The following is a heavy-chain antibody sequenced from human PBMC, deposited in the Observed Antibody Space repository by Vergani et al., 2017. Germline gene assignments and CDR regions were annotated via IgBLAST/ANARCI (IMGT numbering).Heavy chain of an antibody. J-gene: IGHJ6*03. CDR3: AGSLATGYYWYDYIGV. Sequence: EVQLVESGGGLVQPGGSLRLSCAVSGFTFSSYWMSWVRQAPGQGLEWVANIKEDGSEKNYVDSVKGRFTISRDNAKNSPYLEMNSLRAEDTAVYYCAGSLATGYYWYDYIGVWGKGTMVTVSS. CDR1: GFTFSSYW. D-gene: IGHD1-26*01. V-gene: IGHV3-7*03. CDR2: IKEDGSEK.